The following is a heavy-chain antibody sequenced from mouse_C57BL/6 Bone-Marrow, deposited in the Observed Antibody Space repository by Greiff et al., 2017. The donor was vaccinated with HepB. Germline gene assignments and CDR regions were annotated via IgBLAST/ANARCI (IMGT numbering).Heavy chain of an antibody. Sequence: QVHVKQSGAELVKPGASVKLSCKASGYTFTSYWMQWVKQRPGQGLEWIGEIDPSDSYTNYNQKFKGKATLTVDTSSSTAYMQLSSLTSEDSAVYYCARRWAWFAYWGQGTLVTVSA. J-gene: IGHJ3*01. CDR3: ARRWAWFAY. CDR1: GYTFTSYW. CDR2: IDPSDSYT. V-gene: IGHV1-50*01. D-gene: IGHD4-1*01.